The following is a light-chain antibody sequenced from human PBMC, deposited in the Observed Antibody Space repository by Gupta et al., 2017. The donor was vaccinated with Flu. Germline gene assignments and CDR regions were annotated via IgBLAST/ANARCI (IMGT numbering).Light chain of an antibody. V-gene: IGLV8-61*01. CDR2: SRN. CDR3: VLYMGSGIWV. J-gene: IGLJ3*02. CDR1: SGSVSTSYY. Sequence: QTVVTQEPSFSVSPGGTVTLTCGLSSGSVSTSYYPSWYQQTPAQAHRTLIYSRNTRSAGVPARFSGSILGNKAALTITGAQADEESDYYCVLYMGSGIWVFGGGTKLTVL.